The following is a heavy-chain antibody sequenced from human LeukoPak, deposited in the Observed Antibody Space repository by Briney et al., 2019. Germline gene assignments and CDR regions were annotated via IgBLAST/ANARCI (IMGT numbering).Heavy chain of an antibody. J-gene: IGHJ6*03. Sequence: PGGSLRLSCAASGFTVSSNYMSWVRQAPGKGLELVSVIYSGGSTYYADSVKGRFTISRDNSKNTLYLQMNSLRAEDTAVYYCARVGYDSSGYYYYYYMDVWGKGTTVTVSS. CDR3: ARVGYDSSGYYYYYYMDV. CDR1: GFTVSSNY. CDR2: IYSGGST. V-gene: IGHV3-66*02. D-gene: IGHD3-22*01.